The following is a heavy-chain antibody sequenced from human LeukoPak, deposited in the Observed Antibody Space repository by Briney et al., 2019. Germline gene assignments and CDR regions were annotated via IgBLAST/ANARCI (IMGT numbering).Heavy chain of an antibody. CDR3: AKTYFSSRAHYYYYYYMDV. J-gene: IGHJ6*03. D-gene: IGHD6-13*01. Sequence: GGSLRLSCAASGFTFSSYGMNWARQAPGKGLEWVSALSGSGGSPYYADSVKGRFTISRDSSKNTLYLQMSSLRPEDTAVYYCAKTYFSSRAHYYYYYYMDVWGKGTTVTISS. CDR1: GFTFSSYG. CDR2: LSGSGGSP. V-gene: IGHV3-23*01.